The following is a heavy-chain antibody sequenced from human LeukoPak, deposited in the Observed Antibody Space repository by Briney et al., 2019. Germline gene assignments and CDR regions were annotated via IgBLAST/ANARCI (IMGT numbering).Heavy chain of an antibody. J-gene: IGHJ3*02. CDR1: GFTFRNYG. CDR3: ARDQWGYYDSSGYYDDAFDI. CDR2: ISNSGGNT. V-gene: IGHV3-23*01. Sequence: GGSLRLSCAASGFTFRNYGMSWVRQAPGKGLEWVSAISNSGGNTYYADSVKGRFTISRDNAKNSLYLQMNSLRAEDTAVYYCARDQWGYYDSSGYYDDAFDIWGQGTMVTVSS. D-gene: IGHD3-22*01.